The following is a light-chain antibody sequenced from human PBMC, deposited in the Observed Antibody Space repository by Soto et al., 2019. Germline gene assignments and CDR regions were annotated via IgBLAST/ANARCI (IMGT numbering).Light chain of an antibody. CDR1: NSDIGNYNY. V-gene: IGLV2-14*01. J-gene: IGLJ2*01. CDR3: SSYVNGNTAVA. CDR2: EVI. Sequence: QSALTQPASVSGSPGQSITISCTGTNSDIGNYNYVSWYQQHAGKGPKLILYEVINRPSGVSDRFSGSKSGTTASLTISGLQAEDEADYYCSSYVNGNTAVAFGGGTKVTVL.